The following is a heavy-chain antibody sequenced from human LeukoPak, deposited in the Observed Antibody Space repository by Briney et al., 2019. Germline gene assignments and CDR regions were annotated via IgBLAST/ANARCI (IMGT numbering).Heavy chain of an antibody. CDR1: GFTFSSYA. CDR3: VKDGMAVAGTAPLDY. D-gene: IGHD6-19*01. V-gene: IGHV3-64D*09. Sequence: GGSLRLSCSASGFTFSSYAMHWVRQAPGKGLEYVSVISSSGDSTYYTDSGKGRFTISRDNSKNTLYLQMSSLRPEDAAVYYCVKDGMAVAGTAPLDYWGQGTLVTVSS. CDR2: ISSSGDST. J-gene: IGHJ4*02.